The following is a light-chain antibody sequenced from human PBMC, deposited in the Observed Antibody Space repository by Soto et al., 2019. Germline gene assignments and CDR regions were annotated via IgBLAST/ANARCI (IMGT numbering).Light chain of an antibody. CDR1: SGHSSYI. CDR3: ETWDSNTRV. CDR2: LEGSGSY. J-gene: IGLJ1*01. Sequence: QSVLTQSSSASASLGSSVKLTCTLSSGHSSYIIAWHQQQPGKAPRYLMKLEGSGSYNKGSGVPDRFSGSSSGADRYLTLSNLQFEDEADYYCETWDSNTRVFGTGTKLTVL. V-gene: IGLV4-60*02.